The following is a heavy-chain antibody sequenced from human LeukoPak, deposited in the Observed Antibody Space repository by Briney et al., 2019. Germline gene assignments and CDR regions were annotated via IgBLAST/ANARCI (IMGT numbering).Heavy chain of an antibody. V-gene: IGHV1-2*02. CDR2: IHPNNGGT. D-gene: IGHD5-12*01. CDR3: ASRAREDTGYAVDY. Sequence: GASVKVSCKTSGYTFTGYYMHWVRQAPGQGLEWMGWIHPNNGGTNYAQKFQGRVTMTRDTSSSTAYLDLSSLRSDDTAVYYCASRAREDTGYAVDYWGQGTLVTVSS. J-gene: IGHJ4*02. CDR1: GYTFTGYY.